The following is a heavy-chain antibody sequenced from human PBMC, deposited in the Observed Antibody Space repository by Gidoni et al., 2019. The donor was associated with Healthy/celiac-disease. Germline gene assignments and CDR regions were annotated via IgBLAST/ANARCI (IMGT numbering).Heavy chain of an antibody. CDR3: AREDIVVVPAAIGVRMFDY. V-gene: IGHV1-3*01. Sequence: QVQLVQSGAAVKKPGASVKVSCKASGYTFTSYAMHWVRQAPGQRLEWMGWINAGTGNTKYSQKFQGRVTITRDTSASTAYMELSSLRSEDTAVYYCAREDIVVVPAAIGVRMFDYWGQGTLVTVSS. D-gene: IGHD2-2*01. CDR1: GYTFTSYA. CDR2: INAGTGNT. J-gene: IGHJ4*02.